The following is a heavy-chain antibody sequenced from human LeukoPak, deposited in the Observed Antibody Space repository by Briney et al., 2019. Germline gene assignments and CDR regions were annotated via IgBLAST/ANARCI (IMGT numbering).Heavy chain of an antibody. CDR2: ISAYNGNT. V-gene: IGHV1-18*01. D-gene: IGHD3-3*01. CDR1: GYTFTSYG. Sequence: ASVKVSCKASGYTFTSYGISWVRQAPGQGLEWMGWISAYNGNTNYAQKLQGRVTMTTDTSTSTAYMALRSLRSADTAVYYCARSIPRNDFWKGNWFDPWGQGTLVTVSS. J-gene: IGHJ5*02. CDR3: ARSIPRNDFWKGNWFDP.